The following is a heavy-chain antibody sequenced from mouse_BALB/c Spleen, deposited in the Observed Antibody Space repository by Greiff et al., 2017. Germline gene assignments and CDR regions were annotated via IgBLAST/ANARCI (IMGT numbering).Heavy chain of an antibody. V-gene: IGHV1-54*01. CDR2: INPGSGGT. J-gene: IGHJ4*01. D-gene: IGHD2-1*01. Sequence: QVQLQQSGAELVRPGTSVKVSCKASGYAFTNYLIAWVKQRPGQGLEWIGVINPGSGGTNYNEKFKGKATLTADKSSSTAYMQLSSLTSDDSSVYFSARCGNWAMDYWGEGTSVTVAS. CDR3: ARCGNWAMDY. CDR1: GYAFTNYL.